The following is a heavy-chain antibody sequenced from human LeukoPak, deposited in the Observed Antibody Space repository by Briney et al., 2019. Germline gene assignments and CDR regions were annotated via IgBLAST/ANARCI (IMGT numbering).Heavy chain of an antibody. V-gene: IGHV3-30*18. CDR3: VKADSGYYR. D-gene: IGHD3-22*01. CDR1: GFTFNDYG. CDR2: ISFDGSDE. J-gene: IGHJ5*02. Sequence: GGSLRLSGAASGFTFNDYGMHWVRQAPGKGLEWVAVISFDGSDEFYADSVKGRFTIFRDNFKNTLYLQLNSLRVEDTAIYYCVKADSGYYRWGQGTLVTVSS.